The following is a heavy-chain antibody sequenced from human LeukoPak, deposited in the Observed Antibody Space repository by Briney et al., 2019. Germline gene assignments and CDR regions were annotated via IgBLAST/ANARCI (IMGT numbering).Heavy chain of an antibody. CDR2: IIPILGIA. CDR3: ARAASGCSSTSCSYNWFDP. D-gene: IGHD2-2*01. J-gene: IGHJ5*02. V-gene: IGHV1-69*04. CDR1: GGTFSSYA. Sequence: GASVKVSCKASGGTFSSYAISWVRQAPGQGLEWMGRIIPILGIANYAQKFQGRVTITADKSTSTAYMELSRLRSDDTAVYYCARAASGCSSTSCSYNWFDPWGQGTLVTVSS.